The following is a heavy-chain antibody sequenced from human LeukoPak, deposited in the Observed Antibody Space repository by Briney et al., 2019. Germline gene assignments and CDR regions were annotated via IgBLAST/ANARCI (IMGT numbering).Heavy chain of an antibody. Sequence: GGSLRLSCAASEFTFNSYNMNWVRQAPGKGLEWVSSISSSSSYIYYADSVKGRFTISRDNAKNSLYLQMNSLRAEDTAVYYCARTRDGYNTNWFDPWGQGTLVTVSS. CDR1: EFTFNSYN. D-gene: IGHD5-24*01. V-gene: IGHV3-21*01. CDR3: ARTRDGYNTNWFDP. CDR2: ISSSSSYI. J-gene: IGHJ5*02.